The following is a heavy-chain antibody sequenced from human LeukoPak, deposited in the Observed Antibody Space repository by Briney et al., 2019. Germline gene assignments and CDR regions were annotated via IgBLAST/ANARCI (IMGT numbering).Heavy chain of an antibody. V-gene: IGHV3-30*02. J-gene: IGHJ4*02. CDR3: AKAYCGSTVCYGGGKIDY. Sequence: GGSLRLSCGPSGFTFNNYGMHWVCQAPGKGPEWVAFIRYDGSNKYYADSMKGRFTISRDDSKNTLYLQMNSLRAEDTAVYYCAKAYCGSTVCYGGGKIDYWGQGTLVTVSS. CDR2: IRYDGSNK. CDR1: GFTFNNYG. D-gene: IGHD2-2*01.